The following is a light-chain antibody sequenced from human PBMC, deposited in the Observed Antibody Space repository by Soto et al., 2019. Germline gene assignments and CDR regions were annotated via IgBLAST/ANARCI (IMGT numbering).Light chain of an antibody. CDR2: VNNDGSH. J-gene: IGLJ2*01. CDR3: QTWGTGMV. CDR1: SGHSTYA. Sequence: QAVVTQSASASASLGTSVKLTCTLSSGHSTYAIAWHQQQPEKGPRFLMRVNNDGSHIKGDGIPDRFSGSSSGAERYLTISSLQSEDDADYYCQTWGTGMVFGGGTKLTVL. V-gene: IGLV4-69*01.